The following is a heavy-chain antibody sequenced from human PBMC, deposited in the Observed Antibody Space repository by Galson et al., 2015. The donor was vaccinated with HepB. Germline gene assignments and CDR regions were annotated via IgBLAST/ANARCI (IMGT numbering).Heavy chain of an antibody. D-gene: IGHD5-18*01. Sequence: QSGAEVKKSGESLKISCQASGYNFINYWIGWVRQMPGKGLEWMGIIYPGDSATRYSPSFQGQFTISADKSINTAYLQWSSLKASDTAMYYCARSPKYNYGQSLDYWGQGTLVTVSS. CDR1: GYNFINYW. J-gene: IGHJ4*02. CDR3: ARSPKYNYGQSLDY. V-gene: IGHV5-51*03. CDR2: IYPGDSAT.